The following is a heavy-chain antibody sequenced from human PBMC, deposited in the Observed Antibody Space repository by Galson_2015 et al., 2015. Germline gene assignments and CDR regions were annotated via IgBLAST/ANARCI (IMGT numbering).Heavy chain of an antibody. CDR3: VRDLRRASINGPDY. CDR2: ISYDGSNR. J-gene: IGHJ4*02. V-gene: IGHV3-30-3*01. Sequence: SLRLSCAASGFTFSSYAVHWVRQAPGKGLEWVAVISYDGSNRYYADSVKVRFTISRDNSKNTLYLQMNSLRAEDTAIYCCVRDLRRASINGPDYWGQGTLVVVSS. D-gene: IGHD5-24*01. CDR1: GFTFSSYA.